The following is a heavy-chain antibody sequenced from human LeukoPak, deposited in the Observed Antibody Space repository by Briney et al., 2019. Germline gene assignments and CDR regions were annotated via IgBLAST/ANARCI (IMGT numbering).Heavy chain of an antibody. J-gene: IGHJ3*02. D-gene: IGHD5-12*01. V-gene: IGHV3-21*06. CDR3: ASQYSGYDYDAFDI. Sequence: GGSLRLSCAASRFTFTTYAMSWVRQAPGKGLEWVSAISSDSRYIYHADSVKGRFTTSRENAKNSLYLQMNSLRVEDTAVYYCASQYSGYDYDAFDIWGQGTMVTVSS. CDR2: ISSDSRYI. CDR1: RFTFTTYA.